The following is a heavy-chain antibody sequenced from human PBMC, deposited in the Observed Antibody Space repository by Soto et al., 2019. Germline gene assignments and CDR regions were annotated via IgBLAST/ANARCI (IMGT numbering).Heavy chain of an antibody. CDR1: GFTFSTHS. CDR3: AKDFRADSGYDLDC. D-gene: IGHD5-12*01. J-gene: IGHJ4*02. V-gene: IGHV3-33*06. CDR2: IWGDGSQI. Sequence: VQLLESGGDLVHPGGSLSFSCAASGFTFSTHSMNWVRQAPGKGLEWVAVIWGDGSQIFYADSVKGRFTISRDNSKNTLYLQMNSLGADDTAVYYCAKDFRADSGYDLDCWGQENLVKVAS.